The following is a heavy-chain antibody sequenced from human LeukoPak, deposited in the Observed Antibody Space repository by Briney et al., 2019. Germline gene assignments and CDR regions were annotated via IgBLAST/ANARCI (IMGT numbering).Heavy chain of an antibody. J-gene: IGHJ6*02. D-gene: IGHD2-2*01. V-gene: IGHV4-59*08. Sequence: SSETLSLTCTVSGGSISSYYWSWIRQPPGKGLEWIGYIYYSGSTNYNPSLKSRVTISVDTSKNQFSLKLSSVTAADTAVYYCASICSSTSCSPAGYYYGMDVWGQGTTVTVSS. CDR1: GGSISSYY. CDR2: IYYSGST. CDR3: ASICSSTSCSPAGYYYGMDV.